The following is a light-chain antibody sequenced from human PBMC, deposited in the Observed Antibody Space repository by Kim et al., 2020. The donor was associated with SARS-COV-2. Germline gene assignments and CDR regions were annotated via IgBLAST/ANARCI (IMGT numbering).Light chain of an antibody. V-gene: IGLV2-14*04. CDR3: SSYSTTTVL. J-gene: IGLJ2*01. Sequence: GQSITISCTGTNSDVGSYNRVSWYQQHPGKAPKLMIYDVSKRPSGVSNRFSGSKSGNTASLTISGLQAEDEADYYCSSYSTTTVLFGGGTKLTVL. CDR2: DVS. CDR1: NSDVGSYNR.